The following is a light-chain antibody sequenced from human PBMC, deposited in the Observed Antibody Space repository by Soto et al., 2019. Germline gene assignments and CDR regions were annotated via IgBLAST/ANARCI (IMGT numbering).Light chain of an antibody. CDR2: DVS. V-gene: IGLV2-14*01. CDR1: SSDVGGYNY. Sequence: QSVLTQPASVSGCPGQSITISCTGTSSDVGGYNYVSWYQQHPGKAPKLMIYDVSNRPSGVSNRFSGSKSGNTASLTISGLQAEYEADYYCSSYTSSSTVVFGGGTKLTVL. CDR3: SSYTSSSTVV. J-gene: IGLJ2*01.